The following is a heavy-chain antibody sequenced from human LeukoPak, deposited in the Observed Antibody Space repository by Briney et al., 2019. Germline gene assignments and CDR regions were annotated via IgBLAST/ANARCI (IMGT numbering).Heavy chain of an antibody. D-gene: IGHD4-17*01. CDR3: VRDGDYVYFDY. J-gene: IGHJ4*02. CDR1: GYSISSGYY. V-gene: IGHV4-38-2*02. Sequence: SETLSLTCAVSGYSISSGYYWGWIRQPPGKGLEWIGSIYHSGSTYYNPSLKSRVTISVDTSKNQFSLKLSSVTVADTAVYYCVRDGDYVYFDYWGQGTLVTVSS. CDR2: IYHSGST.